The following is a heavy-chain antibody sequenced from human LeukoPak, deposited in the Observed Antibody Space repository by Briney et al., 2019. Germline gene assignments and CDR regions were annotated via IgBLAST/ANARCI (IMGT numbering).Heavy chain of an antibody. CDR3: ARGPPNWGYDY. Sequence: AASVEVSCKASGCTFTSYDINWVRQATGQGPEWMGWMSPNSGNTGYAQKFQGRVTMTRSTSMSTAYMELSSLRSEDTAVYYCARGPPNWGYDYWGQGTLVTVSS. CDR2: MSPNSGNT. V-gene: IGHV1-8*01. J-gene: IGHJ4*02. D-gene: IGHD7-27*01. CDR1: GCTFTSYD.